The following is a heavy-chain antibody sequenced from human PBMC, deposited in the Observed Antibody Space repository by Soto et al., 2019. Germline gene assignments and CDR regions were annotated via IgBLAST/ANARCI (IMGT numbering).Heavy chain of an antibody. CDR3: AKDRASSSWYEENWFDH. V-gene: IGHV3-23*01. J-gene: IGHJ5*02. CDR1: GFTFSSYA. CDR2: ISGSGGST. Sequence: EVQLLESGGGLVQPGGSLRLSCAASGFTFSSYAMSWVGQAPGKGLEWVSAISGSGGSTYYADSVKGRFTISRDNSKNTLYLQMNSLRAEDTAVYYCAKDRASSSWYEENWFDHCGKGTLVIVSS. D-gene: IGHD6-13*01.